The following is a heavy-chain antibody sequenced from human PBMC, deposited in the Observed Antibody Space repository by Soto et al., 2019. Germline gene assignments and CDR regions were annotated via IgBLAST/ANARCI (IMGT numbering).Heavy chain of an antibody. Sequence: ASVKVSCKASGYTFTSYYMHWVRQAPGQGLEGMGIINPSGGSTSYAQEFQGRVTMTRDTSTSTVYMELSSLRSEDTAVYYCARDRAWGGDYVAQHWGQGTLVTV. CDR1: GYTFTSYY. J-gene: IGHJ1*01. CDR3: ARDRAWGGDYVAQH. CDR2: INPSGGST. V-gene: IGHV1-46*01. D-gene: IGHD4-17*01.